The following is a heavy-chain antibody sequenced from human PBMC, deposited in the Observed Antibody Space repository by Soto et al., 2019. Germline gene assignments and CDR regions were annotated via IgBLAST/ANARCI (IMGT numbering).Heavy chain of an antibody. CDR3: ARDMAISWFDP. CDR2: IYYSGST. Sequence: SETLSLTCTVSGGSISGYYWSWIRQPPGKGLEWIGYIYYSGSTNYNPSLKSRVTISVDTSKNQFSLKLSSVTAADTAVYYCARDMAISWFDPWGQGTLVTVSS. CDR1: GGSISGYY. D-gene: IGHD3-10*01. J-gene: IGHJ5*02. V-gene: IGHV4-59*01.